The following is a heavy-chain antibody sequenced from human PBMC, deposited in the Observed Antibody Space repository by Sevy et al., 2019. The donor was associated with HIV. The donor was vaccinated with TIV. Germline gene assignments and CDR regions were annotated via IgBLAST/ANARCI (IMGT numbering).Heavy chain of an antibody. J-gene: IGHJ4*02. Sequence: GGSLRLSCAASGFTFTTYAMTWVRQGPRKGLEWVSSITGSGGASYYADSVKGRFTTSRDSSRNIVTLQMNGLRVEDTAVYYCAKARFVLSGWAGNFDYWGQGAMVTLSS. V-gene: IGHV3-23*01. CDR1: GFTFTTYA. CDR2: ITGSGGAS. CDR3: AKARFVLSGWAGNFDY. D-gene: IGHD6-25*01.